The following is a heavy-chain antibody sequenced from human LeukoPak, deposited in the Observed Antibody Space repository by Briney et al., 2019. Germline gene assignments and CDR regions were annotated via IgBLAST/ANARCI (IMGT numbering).Heavy chain of an antibody. J-gene: IGHJ4*02. D-gene: IGHD5-24*01. Sequence: LPGGSVRLSCEVAGFDFYDYGVIWVRQTPGKGLQWVAGINWRGGITGYGDSVKGRFTISRDNAKNSVFLEMSSLRAEDTAVYYCARMGRWLQTIRDYWGQGTLVTVSS. CDR3: ARMGRWLQTIRDY. V-gene: IGHV3-20*04. CDR1: GFDFYDYG. CDR2: INWRGGIT.